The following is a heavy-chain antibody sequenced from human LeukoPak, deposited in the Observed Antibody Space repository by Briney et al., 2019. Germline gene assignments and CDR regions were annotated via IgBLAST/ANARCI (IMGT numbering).Heavy chain of an antibody. CDR1: GFTFSSYE. J-gene: IGHJ4*02. V-gene: IGHV3-48*03. D-gene: IGHD2-15*01. Sequence: GGSLRLSCAASGFTFSSYEMNWVRQAPGKGLECVSYITDSGSNIYYADSVKGRFTISRDNAKNSLYLQMNSLRAEDTAVYYCARGKGGCGPFDYWGQGTLVTVSS. CDR3: ARGKGGCGPFDY. CDR2: ITDSGSNI.